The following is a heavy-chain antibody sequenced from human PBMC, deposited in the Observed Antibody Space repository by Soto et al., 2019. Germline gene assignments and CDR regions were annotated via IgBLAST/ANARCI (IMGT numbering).Heavy chain of an antibody. J-gene: IGHJ3*02. CDR2: IYYSGST. CDR1: GGSISSYY. V-gene: IGHV4-59*01. D-gene: IGHD2-2*01. CDR3: ARTSVVPAAIGAFDI. Sequence: SETLSLTCTVSGGSISSYYWSWIRQPPGKGLEWIGYIYYSGSTNYNPSLKSRVTISVDTSKNQFSLKLSSVTAADTAVYYCARTSVVPAAIGAFDIWGQGTMVTVSS.